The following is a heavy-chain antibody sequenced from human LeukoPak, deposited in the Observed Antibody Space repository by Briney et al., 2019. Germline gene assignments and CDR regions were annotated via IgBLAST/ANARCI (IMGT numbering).Heavy chain of an antibody. Sequence: PGGSLRLSCVASEFTFSIYAMTWVRQAPGKGLEWVSSISSSGGSTYYADSVKGRFTTSRDNSKNTLYLQMNSLRAEDTAVYYCAKDSPHSGWYGQMDNWGQGTLVTVSS. V-gene: IGHV3-23*01. D-gene: IGHD6-19*01. CDR3: AKDSPHSGWYGQMDN. J-gene: IGHJ4*02. CDR1: EFTFSIYA. CDR2: ISSSGGST.